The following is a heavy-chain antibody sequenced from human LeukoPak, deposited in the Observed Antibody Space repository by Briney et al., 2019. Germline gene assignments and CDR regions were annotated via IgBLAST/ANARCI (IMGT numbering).Heavy chain of an antibody. Sequence: ASVKVSCKASGYTFTSSDINWVRQATGQGLEWMGWMNPNSGNTGYAQKFQGRVTMTRNTSISTAYMELSSLRSEDTAVYYCARARITMVRGVCRFDPWGQGTLVTVSS. D-gene: IGHD3-10*01. V-gene: IGHV1-8*01. J-gene: IGHJ5*02. CDR3: ARARITMVRGVCRFDP. CDR2: MNPNSGNT. CDR1: GYTFTSSD.